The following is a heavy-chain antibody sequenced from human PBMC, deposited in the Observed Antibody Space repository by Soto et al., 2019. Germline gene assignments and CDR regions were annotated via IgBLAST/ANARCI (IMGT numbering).Heavy chain of an antibody. D-gene: IGHD6-25*01. V-gene: IGHV3-7*01. CDR1: GFTFNTYW. Sequence: EVQLVESGGDLVQPGGSLRLSCVASGFTFNTYWMSWVRQAPGKGLEWVANIKEDGSDKYYVDSVKGRFTISRDNDKNLLYLQMNSLGAGDTAMYYCARFTRGSSGDYWGQGTLVTVFS. CDR2: IKEDGSDK. CDR3: ARFTRGSSGDY. J-gene: IGHJ4*02.